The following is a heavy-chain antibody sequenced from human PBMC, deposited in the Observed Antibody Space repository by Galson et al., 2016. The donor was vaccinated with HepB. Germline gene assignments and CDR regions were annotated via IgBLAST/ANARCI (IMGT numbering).Heavy chain of an antibody. CDR1: GFTIRNNG. CDR2: ITYGGGDK. CDR3: AREQGYSDYRTADC. J-gene: IGHJ4*02. V-gene: IGHV3-33*01. D-gene: IGHD4-11*01. Sequence: SLRLSCAASGFTIRNNGMHWVRQAPGKGLEWVAVITYGGGDKYYGDSVKGGFTTSRDDSRNTLHLEMNSLRVEDTAVYYCAREQGYSDYRTADCWGQGTLVTVSS.